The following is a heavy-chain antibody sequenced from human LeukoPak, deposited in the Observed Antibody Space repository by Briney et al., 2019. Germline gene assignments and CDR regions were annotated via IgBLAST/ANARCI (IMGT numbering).Heavy chain of an antibody. Sequence: GGSLRLSCAASGFTVSNDYMSWVRQAPGKGLEWVSVIYSGGSTYYANSVKGRFTISRDSSKNTLYLQMNSLGAEDTAIYYCARGGGAYCGGDCHRNFDYWGQGTLVTVSS. CDR3: ARGGGAYCGGDCHRNFDY. D-gene: IGHD2-21*02. CDR2: IYSGGST. J-gene: IGHJ4*02. CDR1: GFTVSNDY. V-gene: IGHV3-53*01.